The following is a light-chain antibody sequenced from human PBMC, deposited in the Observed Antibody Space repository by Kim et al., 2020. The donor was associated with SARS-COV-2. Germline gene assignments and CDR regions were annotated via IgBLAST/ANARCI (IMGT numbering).Light chain of an antibody. CDR1: QGISSY. V-gene: IGKV1-8*01. J-gene: IGKJ1*01. CDR2: AAS. CDR3: QQYYSYPAT. Sequence: AIRMTQSPATLSASTGDRATITCRASQGISSYLAWYQQKPGKAPKLLIYAASTLPSGIPSRFSGSGSGTDFTLTISSLQSEDFAAYYCQQYYSYPATFGQGTKVDIK.